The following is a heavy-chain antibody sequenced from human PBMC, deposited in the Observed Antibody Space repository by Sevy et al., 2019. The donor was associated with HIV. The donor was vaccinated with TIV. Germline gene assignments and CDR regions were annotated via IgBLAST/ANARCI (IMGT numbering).Heavy chain of an antibody. D-gene: IGHD6-13*01. J-gene: IGHJ6*03. CDR1: GYSISSGYY. Sequence: SETLSLTCAVSGYSISSGYYWGWIRQPPGKGLEWIGSIYHSRSTYYNPSLKSRVTISVDTSKNQFSLKLSSVTAADAAVYYCARQFGSFYYMDVWGKGTTVTVSS. V-gene: IGHV4-38-2*01. CDR2: IYHSRST. CDR3: ARQFGSFYYMDV.